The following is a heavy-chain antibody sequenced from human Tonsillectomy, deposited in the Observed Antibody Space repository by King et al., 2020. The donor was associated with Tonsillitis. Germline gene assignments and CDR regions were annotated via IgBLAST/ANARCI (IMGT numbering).Heavy chain of an antibody. D-gene: IGHD4-17*01. V-gene: IGHV1-8*01. CDR1: GYTFTSYD. Sequence: QLVQSGAEVKKPGASVKVSCKASGYTFTSYDINWVRQATGQGLEWMGWMNPNSGNTGYAQKFQGRVTMTRNTSISTVYMEVSSLGYEDTAVYYCARGSHGDYVSVPIWFDPWGQGTLVTVSS. J-gene: IGHJ5*02. CDR3: ARGSHGDYVSVPIWFDP. CDR2: MNPNSGNT.